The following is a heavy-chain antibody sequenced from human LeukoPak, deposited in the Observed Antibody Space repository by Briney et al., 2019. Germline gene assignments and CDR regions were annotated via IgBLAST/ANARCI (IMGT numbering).Heavy chain of an antibody. V-gene: IGHV3-73*01. CDR3: TSISFRKYYYDSSGYVSHAFDI. CDR2: IRSKANSYAT. CDR1: GFTFSGSA. Sequence: GGSLRLSCAASGFTFSGSAMHWVRQASGKGLEWVGRIRSKANSYATAYAASVKGRFTISRDDSKNTAYLQMNSLKTEDTAVYYCTSISFRKYYYDSSGYVSHAFDIWGQGTMVTVSS. J-gene: IGHJ3*02. D-gene: IGHD3-22*01.